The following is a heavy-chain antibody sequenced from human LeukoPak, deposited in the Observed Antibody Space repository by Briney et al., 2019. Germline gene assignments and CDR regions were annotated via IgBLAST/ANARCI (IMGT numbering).Heavy chain of an antibody. V-gene: IGHV3-7*01. Sequence: GGSLRLSCAASGFTFSISWMSWVRQAPGKGLEWVANINIDGSEKYYVDSVKGRFTISRDNAKNSLYLQMNSLGAEDTAVYYCARAQSPAFDIWGQGTMVTVSS. CDR2: INIDGSEK. J-gene: IGHJ3*02. CDR3: ARAQSPAFDI. CDR1: GFTFSISW.